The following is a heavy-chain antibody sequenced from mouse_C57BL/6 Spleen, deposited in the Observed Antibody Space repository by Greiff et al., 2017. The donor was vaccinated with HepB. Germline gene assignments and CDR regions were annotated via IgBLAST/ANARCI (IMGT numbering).Heavy chain of an antibody. V-gene: IGHV1-64*01. CDR1: GYTLTSYW. CDR3: ARRGYGSSYTFAY. CDR2: IHPNSGST. D-gene: IGHD1-1*01. Sequence: QVQLKQPGAELVKPGASVKLSCKASGYTLTSYWMHWVKQRPGQGLEWIGMIHPNSGSTNYNEKFKSKATLTVDKSSSTAYMQLSSLTSEDSAVYYCARRGYGSSYTFAYLGQGTLVTVSA. J-gene: IGHJ3*01.